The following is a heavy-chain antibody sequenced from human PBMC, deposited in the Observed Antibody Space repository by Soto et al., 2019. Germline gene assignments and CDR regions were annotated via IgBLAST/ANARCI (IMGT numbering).Heavy chain of an antibody. J-gene: IGHJ5*02. D-gene: IGHD3-16*01. CDR2: IYYIGST. Sequence: QVQLQESGPGLVKPSQTLSLTCTVSGGSISSGGYYWSWIRQHPGKGLEWIGYIYYIGSTYYNPSLKSRVTISVDTSKNQFSLKLSSVTAADTAVYYCARDRSGGATSSNWFDPWGQGTLVTVSS. V-gene: IGHV4-31*03. CDR3: ARDRSGGATSSNWFDP. CDR1: GGSISSGGYY.